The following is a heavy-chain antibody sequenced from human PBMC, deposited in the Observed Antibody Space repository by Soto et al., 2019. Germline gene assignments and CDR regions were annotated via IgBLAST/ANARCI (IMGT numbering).Heavy chain of an antibody. D-gene: IGHD4-17*01. V-gene: IGHV3-21*02. Sequence: EVQLVESGGGLVKPGGSLRLSCAASGFTFSSYSMNWVRQAPGKGLEWVSSISTSSTYIYYADSMKGRFTISRDNAKNLLFVQMNSLRAEDTAVYFCARGYGDYGGDFYYGMAVWGQGTTVTVSS. CDR1: GFTFSSYS. CDR3: ARGYGDYGGDFYYGMAV. CDR2: ISTSSTYI. J-gene: IGHJ6*02.